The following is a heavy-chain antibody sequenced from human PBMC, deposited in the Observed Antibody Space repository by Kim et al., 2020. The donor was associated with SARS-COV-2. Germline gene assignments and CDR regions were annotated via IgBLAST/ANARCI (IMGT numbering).Heavy chain of an antibody. CDR1: GFTFSSYW. CDR3: ARRDSYGTDGYYYGMDV. Sequence: GGSLRLSCAASGFTFSSYWMHWVRQAPGKGLVWVSRINSDGSSTSYADSVKGRFTISRDNAKNTLYLQMNSLRAEDTAVYYCARRDSYGTDGYYYGMDVWGQGTTVTVSS. D-gene: IGHD5-18*01. V-gene: IGHV3-74*01. J-gene: IGHJ6*02. CDR2: INSDGSST.